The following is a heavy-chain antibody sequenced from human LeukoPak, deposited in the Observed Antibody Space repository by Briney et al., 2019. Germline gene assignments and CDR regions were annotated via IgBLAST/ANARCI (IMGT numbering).Heavy chain of an antibody. V-gene: IGHV4-39*01. J-gene: IGHJ4*02. CDR1: GGSTSSSNYY. CDR2: IHYSGNT. Sequence: SETLSLTCTVSGGSTSSSNYYWGWIRQPPGKGLEWIGGIHYSGNTYYNPSLKSRVTISVDTSKNQFSLKLSSVTAADTAVYYCARLGAGPTYYDFWSGYSSFYSDYWGQGTLVTVSS. CDR3: ARLGAGPTYYDFWSGYSSFYSDY. D-gene: IGHD3-3*01.